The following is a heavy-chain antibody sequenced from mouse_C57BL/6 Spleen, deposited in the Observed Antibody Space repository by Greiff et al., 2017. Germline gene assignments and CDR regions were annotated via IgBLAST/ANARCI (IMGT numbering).Heavy chain of an antibody. J-gene: IGHJ3*01. V-gene: IGHV5-17*01. CDR3: EERSSYDVFAY. CDR1: GFTFSDYG. CDR2: ISSGSSTI. D-gene: IGHD2-12*01. Sequence: EVKLMEPGGGLVKPGGSLKLSCAASGFTFSDYGMHWFRQAPEKGLEWVAYISSGSSTINYADTVKGRYTISRDNAKNTLFLQMTGLRSEDTAMYYSEERSSYDVFAYWGQGTMVTVSA.